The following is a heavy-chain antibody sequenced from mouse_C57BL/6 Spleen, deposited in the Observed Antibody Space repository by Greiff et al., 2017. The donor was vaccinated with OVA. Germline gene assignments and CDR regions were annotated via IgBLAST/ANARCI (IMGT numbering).Heavy chain of an antibody. D-gene: IGHD4-1*01. CDR3: ASGLGRGFAY. J-gene: IGHJ3*01. CDR2: IWGVGST. Sequence: QVQLKESGPGLVAPSQSLSITCTVSGFSFTSYGVDWVRQSPGKGLEWLGVIWGVGSTNYNSASKSRLSISKDNSKSQVFLKMNSLQTDDTAMYYCASGLGRGFAYWGQGTLVTVSA. CDR1: GFSFTSYG. V-gene: IGHV2-6*01.